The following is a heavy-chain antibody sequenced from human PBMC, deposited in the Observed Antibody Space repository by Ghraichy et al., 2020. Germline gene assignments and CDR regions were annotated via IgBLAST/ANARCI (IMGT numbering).Heavy chain of an antibody. CDR3: TRLRYSGSYLYAFDI. CDR1: GFTFSGSA. CDR2: IRSKANSYAT. V-gene: IGHV3-73*01. Sequence: LSLTCAASGFTFSGSAMHWVRQASGKGLEWVGRIRSKANSYATAYAASVKGRFTISRDDSKNTAYLQMNSLKTEDTAVYYCTRLRYSGSYLYAFDIWGQGTMVTVSS. D-gene: IGHD1-26*01. J-gene: IGHJ3*02.